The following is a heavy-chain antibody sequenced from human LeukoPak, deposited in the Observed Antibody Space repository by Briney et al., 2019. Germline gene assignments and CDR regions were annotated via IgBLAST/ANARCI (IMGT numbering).Heavy chain of an antibody. CDR1: GFTFSSYS. D-gene: IGHD3-10*01. CDR2: ISSSYI. V-gene: IGHV3-21*01. J-gene: IGHJ4*02. CDR3: ARSTGAFDY. Sequence: PGGSLRLSCAASGFTFSSYSMNWVRQAPGKGLEWVSSISSSYIYYADSVKGRFTISRDNAKNSLYLQMNSLRAEDTAVYYCARSTGAFDYWGQGTLVTVSS.